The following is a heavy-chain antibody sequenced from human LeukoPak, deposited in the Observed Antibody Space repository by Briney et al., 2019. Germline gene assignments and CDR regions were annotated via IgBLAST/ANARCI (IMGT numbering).Heavy chain of an antibody. CDR3: AKGGSSGIYYYGMDV. CDR2: ISGSGGST. CDR1: GFTFSSYA. Sequence: GSLVLSCAASGFTFSSYAMSWVRRAPGKGLEWVSAISGSGGSTYYADSGKGRFTISRHNSKTTLYLQMNSLRAEDTAVYYCAKGGSSGIYYYGMDVWGQGTTVTVSS. V-gene: IGHV3-23*01. J-gene: IGHJ6*02. D-gene: IGHD3-22*01.